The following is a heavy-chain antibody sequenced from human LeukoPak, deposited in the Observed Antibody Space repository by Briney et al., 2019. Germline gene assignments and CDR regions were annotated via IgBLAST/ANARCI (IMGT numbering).Heavy chain of an antibody. Sequence: ASVKVSCKASGGTFSSYTISRVRQAPGQGLEWMGRIIPILGIANYAQKFQGRVTITADKSTSTAYMELSSLRSEDTAVYYCARGYGDYGMDVWGQGTTVTVSS. V-gene: IGHV1-69*02. CDR3: ARGYGDYGMDV. J-gene: IGHJ6*02. CDR1: GGTFSSYT. CDR2: IIPILGIA. D-gene: IGHD5-12*01.